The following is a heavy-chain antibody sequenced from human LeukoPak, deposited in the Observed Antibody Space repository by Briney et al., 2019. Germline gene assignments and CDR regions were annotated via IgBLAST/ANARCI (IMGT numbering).Heavy chain of an antibody. CDR3: ARTEWLQAFDY. Sequence: SETLSLTCTVSGDSISSYYWSWIRQPPGKGLEWIGYIYHSGSTNYNPSFKSRVTISIDTSKNQFSLKLSSVTAADTAMYYCARTEWLQAFDYWGQGTLVTVSS. CDR1: GDSISSYY. J-gene: IGHJ4*02. CDR2: IYHSGST. V-gene: IGHV4-59*01. D-gene: IGHD5-24*01.